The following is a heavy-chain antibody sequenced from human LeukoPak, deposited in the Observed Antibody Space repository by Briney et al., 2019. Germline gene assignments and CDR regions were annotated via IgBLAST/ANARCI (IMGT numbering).Heavy chain of an antibody. V-gene: IGHV1-69*13. CDR3: ARDGYYDSSGYYH. CDR2: IIPIFGTA. J-gene: IGHJ5*02. CDR1: GGTFSIYA. Sequence: SVTVSCTASGGTFSIYAISWVRQAPGQGLEWMGGIIPIFGTANYAQKFQGRVTITADESTSTAYMELSSLRSEDTAVYYCARDGYYDSSGYYHWGQGTLVTVSS. D-gene: IGHD3-22*01.